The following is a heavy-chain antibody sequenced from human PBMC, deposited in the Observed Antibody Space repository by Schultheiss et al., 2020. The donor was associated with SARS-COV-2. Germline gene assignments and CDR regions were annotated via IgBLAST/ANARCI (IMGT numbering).Heavy chain of an antibody. CDR2: IWYDGSNK. Sequence: GESLKISCAASGFTFSSYGMHWVRQAPGKGLEWVAVIWYDGSNKYYADSVKGRFTISRDNSKNTLYLQMNSLRAEDTAVYYCARDLVYSRSAPDYWGQGTLVTVSS. J-gene: IGHJ4*02. V-gene: IGHV3-33*01. D-gene: IGHD2-8*01. CDR3: ARDLVYSRSAPDY. CDR1: GFTFSSYG.